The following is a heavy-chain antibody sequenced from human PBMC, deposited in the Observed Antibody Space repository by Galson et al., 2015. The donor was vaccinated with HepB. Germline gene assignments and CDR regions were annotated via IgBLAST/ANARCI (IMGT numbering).Heavy chain of an antibody. J-gene: IGHJ4*02. Sequence: QSGAEVKKPGESLKISCKGSGYIFSNFWIGWVRQMPGKGLEWMGIIYPGDSDTRDSPSFQGQVTISADKSISTAYLQWSSLKASDSAMYYCARHRKEGYYYDGTNDSGLDYSGQGTLVTVSS. V-gene: IGHV5-51*01. CDR3: ARHRKEGYYYDGTNDSGLDY. D-gene: IGHD3-22*01. CDR1: GYIFSNFW. CDR2: IYPGDSDT.